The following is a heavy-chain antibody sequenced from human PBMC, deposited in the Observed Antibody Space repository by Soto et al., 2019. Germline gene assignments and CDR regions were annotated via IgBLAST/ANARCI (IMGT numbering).Heavy chain of an antibody. CDR2: INHLTIT. V-gene: IGHV4-34*01. Sequence: SETLSLTCAVYGGSFSSYHWSWIRQTPGKGLEWIGEINHLTITNYNPSLKSRVIISLDTPKNQFTLKLSSVTAADTAVYYCARGYDTALAPIFWGQGILVTVSS. J-gene: IGHJ4*02. D-gene: IGHD5-18*01. CDR3: ARGYDTALAPIF. CDR1: GGSFSSYH.